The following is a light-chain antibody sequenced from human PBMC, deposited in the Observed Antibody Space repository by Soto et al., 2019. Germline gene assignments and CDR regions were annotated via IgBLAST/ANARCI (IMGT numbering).Light chain of an antibody. V-gene: IGKV1-12*02. J-gene: IGKJ3*01. CDR1: QIINKW. Sequence: DIQMTQSPSSVSASVGDRVTITCRASQIINKWLAWYQQKPGKAPTLLIYAASTLQSGVPSRFSGSGSGTDFTLTISSLQPEEFATYYCQQANSFPFTFGPGTKVDI. CDR3: QQANSFPFT. CDR2: AAS.